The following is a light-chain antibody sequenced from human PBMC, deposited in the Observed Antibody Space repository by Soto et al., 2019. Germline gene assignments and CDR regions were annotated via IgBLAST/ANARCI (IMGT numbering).Light chain of an antibody. CDR1: TSDVGAYNY. V-gene: IGLV2-14*01. CDR3: SSKTSSSSPFV. J-gene: IGLJ1*01. CDR2: EVS. Sequence: QAVLTQPGMETGSPAVATAFSCTGSTSDVGAYNYVSWCKHHPGQAPQLMIYEVSNRPSGVSNRFSGSKSGNTASLTISGLQADDEGDYYCSSKTSSSSPFVFGTGTKVTVL.